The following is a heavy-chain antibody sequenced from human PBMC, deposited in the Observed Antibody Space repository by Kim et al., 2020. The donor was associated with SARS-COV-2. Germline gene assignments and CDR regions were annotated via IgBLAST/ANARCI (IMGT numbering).Heavy chain of an antibody. D-gene: IGHD3-10*01. CDR2: IYYSGST. Sequence: SETLSLTCTVFGGSISSSSYYWGWIRQPPGKGLEWIGSIYYSGSTYYNPSLKSRVTISVDTSKNQFSLKLSSVTAADTAVYYCARLGGSGRWTAHFDYWGQGTLVTVSS. CDR3: ARLGGSGRWTAHFDY. CDR1: GGSISSSSYY. J-gene: IGHJ4*02. V-gene: IGHV4-39*01.